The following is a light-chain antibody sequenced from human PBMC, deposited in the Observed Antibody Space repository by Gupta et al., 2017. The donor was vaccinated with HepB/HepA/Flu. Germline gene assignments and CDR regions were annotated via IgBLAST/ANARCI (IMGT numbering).Light chain of an antibody. J-gene: IGKJ5*01. CDR1: RDISNW. Sequence: DIQMTQSPSSLSASVGDRVTITCQASRDISNWLNWYQQKPGKAPRLLIYDASTLETGVPSRFSGSGSGTDFTLTINSLQPEDIATYYCQHFDNVPITFGQGTRLEIK. CDR2: DAS. CDR3: QHFDNVPIT. V-gene: IGKV1-33*01.